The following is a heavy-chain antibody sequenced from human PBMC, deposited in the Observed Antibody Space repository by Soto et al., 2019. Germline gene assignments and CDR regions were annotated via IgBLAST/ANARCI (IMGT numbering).Heavy chain of an antibody. D-gene: IGHD2-15*01. CDR2: ITDDGGST. CDR3: EKDICCPSSCYTDY. V-gene: IGHV3-23*01. Sequence: EVQLLESGGGLVQPGGSLRLSCAASGFMFSSYVMNWVRQAPGKGLEWVSSITDDGGSTYYADSVKGRFTISRDNSKKTLYLQMNCLRADDTAVYYCEKDICCPSSCYTDYWGQGTLVTVSP. J-gene: IGHJ4*02. CDR1: GFMFSSYV.